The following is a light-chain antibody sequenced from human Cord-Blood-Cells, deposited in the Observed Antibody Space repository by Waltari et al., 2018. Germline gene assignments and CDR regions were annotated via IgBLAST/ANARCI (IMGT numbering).Light chain of an antibody. CDR2: EGS. V-gene: IGLV2-23*01. Sequence: QSPLPQPASVSGPPGQSTTLSCTGTSSDVGSSNFVSWYQQHPGKAPKLMIYEGSKRPSGVSNRFSGSKSGNTASLTISGLQAEDEADYYCCSYAGSSTVVFGGGTKLTVL. J-gene: IGLJ2*01. CDR3: CSYAGSSTVV. CDR1: SSDVGSSNF.